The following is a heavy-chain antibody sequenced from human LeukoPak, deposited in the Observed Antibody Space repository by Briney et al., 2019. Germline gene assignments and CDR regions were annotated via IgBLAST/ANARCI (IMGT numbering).Heavy chain of an antibody. V-gene: IGHV3-23*01. CDR1: GFTFSSYA. CDR3: ATAPGLAAAGTNY. Sequence: PGGSLRLSCAASGFTFSSYAMTWVRQAPGKGLEWVSGISNSSSNTYYADSVKGRFTISRDNSKNTLYLQMNSLRAEDTAVYYCATAPGLAAAGTNYWGQGTLVT. CDR2: ISNSSSNT. D-gene: IGHD6-13*01. J-gene: IGHJ4*02.